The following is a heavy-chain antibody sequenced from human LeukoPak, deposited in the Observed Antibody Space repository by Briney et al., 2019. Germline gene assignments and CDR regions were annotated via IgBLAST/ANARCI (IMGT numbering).Heavy chain of an antibody. CDR1: GFTVSNNY. D-gene: IGHD5-24*01. V-gene: IGHV3-53*01. Sequence: GGSLRLSCAASGFTVSNNYMSWVRQAPGKGLEWVSVIYSGGSTYYADSVKGRFTISRDSSRNTLYLQMNSLRAEDTAVYYCAILEMTTSAEYFQHWGQGTLVTVSS. CDR3: AILEMTTSAEYFQH. J-gene: IGHJ1*01. CDR2: IYSGGST.